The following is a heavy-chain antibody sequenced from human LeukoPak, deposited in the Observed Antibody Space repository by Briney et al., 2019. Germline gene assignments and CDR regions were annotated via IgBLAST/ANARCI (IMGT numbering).Heavy chain of an antibody. V-gene: IGHV4-59*08. Sequence: SETLSLTCSVFGGSISSYYWSWIRQPPGKGREWIGYIYQSGSTNYDPSLKSRVTISADTSKNQFSLTLRSVTAADSAVYYCARHVGEAYFDYWGQGTLVTVSS. J-gene: IGHJ4*02. CDR1: GGSISSYY. D-gene: IGHD3-16*01. CDR3: ARHVGEAYFDY. CDR2: IYQSGST.